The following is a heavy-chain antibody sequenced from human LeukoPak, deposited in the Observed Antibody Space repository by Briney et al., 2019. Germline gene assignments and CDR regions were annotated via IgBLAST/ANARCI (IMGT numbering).Heavy chain of an antibody. D-gene: IGHD3-10*01. CDR1: GSTFSSYD. J-gene: IGHJ4*02. V-gene: IGHV1-8*02. CDR2: MNPNSGDT. CDR3: ARGPYGTGSHFDC. Sequence: GASVKVSCKASGSTFSSYDINWVRQATGQGLEWMGWMNPNSGDTSYTPRFQGRVTMTRDTSISTAYMELSSLRSEDTAGYYCARGPYGTGSHFDCWGQGTLVTASS.